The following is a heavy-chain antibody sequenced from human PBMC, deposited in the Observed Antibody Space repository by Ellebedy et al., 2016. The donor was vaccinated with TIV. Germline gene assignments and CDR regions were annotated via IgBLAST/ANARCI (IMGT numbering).Heavy chain of an antibody. CDR3: ARDIRHYYHFMDV. D-gene: IGHD3-16*01. V-gene: IGHV3-7*01. CDR2: IKQDGSEK. J-gene: IGHJ6*03. Sequence: GGSLRLXXAASGFTFSSYWMSWVRQAPGKGLEWVANIKQDGSEKYYVDSVKGRFTISRDNAKNSLNLQMNSLRAEDTAVYYCARDIRHYYHFMDVWGKGTTVTVSS. CDR1: GFTFSSYW.